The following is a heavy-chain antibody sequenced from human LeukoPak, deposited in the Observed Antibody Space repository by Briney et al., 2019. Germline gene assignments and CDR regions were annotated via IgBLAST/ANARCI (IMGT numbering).Heavy chain of an antibody. V-gene: IGHV1-2*02. CDR3: ARDRDYGSGIFDY. CDR1: VYTFTGYY. J-gene: IGHJ4*02. Sequence: ASVKVSCKASVYTFTGYYMHWVRQAAGQGLEWMGWIKPNSGGTNYAQKFQGRVTMTRDTSIRTAYMELNRLRPDDTAVYYCARDRDYGSGIFDYWGQGTLVTVSS. CDR2: IKPNSGGT. D-gene: IGHD3-10*01.